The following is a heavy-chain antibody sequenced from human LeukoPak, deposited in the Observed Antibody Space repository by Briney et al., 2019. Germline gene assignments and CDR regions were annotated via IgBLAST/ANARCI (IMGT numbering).Heavy chain of an antibody. J-gene: IGHJ4*02. V-gene: IGHV4-34*01. D-gene: IGHD3-3*01. CDR3: AREAKNDFWSGYIFDY. CDR2: INHSGST. Sequence: SETLSLTCAVYGGSFSGYYWSRIRQPPGKGLEWIGEINHSGSTNYNPSLKSRVTISVDTSKNQFSLKLSSVTAADTAVYYCAREAKNDFWSGYIFDYWGQGTLVTVSS. CDR1: GGSFSGYY.